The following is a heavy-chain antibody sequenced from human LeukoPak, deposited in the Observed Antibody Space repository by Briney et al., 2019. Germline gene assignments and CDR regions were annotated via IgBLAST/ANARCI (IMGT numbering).Heavy chain of an antibody. CDR3: AKFNGHPTTNYYMDV. Sequence: GGSLRLSCAASGFTFEDYTMHWVRQAPGKGLEWVSGIINTGGATYYADSVKGRFTISRDNSKNTLFVQMNSLRAEDTAVYYCAKFNGHPTTNYYMDVWGEGTTVTVSS. CDR2: IINTGGAT. D-gene: IGHD3-10*01. CDR1: GFTFEDYT. V-gene: IGHV3-23*01. J-gene: IGHJ6*04.